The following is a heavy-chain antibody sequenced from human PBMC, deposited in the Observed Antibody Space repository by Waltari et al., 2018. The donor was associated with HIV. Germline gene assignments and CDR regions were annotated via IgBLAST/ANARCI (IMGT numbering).Heavy chain of an antibody. Sequence: QVQLQESGPGLVEPSEPLSLTCTVSGGSISRYYWSWIRQPPGKGLEWIGYIYYSGSTNYNPSLKSRVTISVDTSKNQFSLKLSSVTAADTAVYYCARGVVVVPAPLSYFDYWGQGTLVTVSS. J-gene: IGHJ4*02. CDR1: GGSISRYY. D-gene: IGHD2-2*01. V-gene: IGHV4-59*01. CDR2: IYYSGST. CDR3: ARGVVVVPAPLSYFDY.